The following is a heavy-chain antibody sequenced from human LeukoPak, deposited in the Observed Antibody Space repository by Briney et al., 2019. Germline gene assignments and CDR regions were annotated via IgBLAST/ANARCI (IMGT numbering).Heavy chain of an antibody. Sequence: SETLSLTSTVSGGSINSYYWSWIRQPAGRGLEWIGRIYTTGSTNYNPSLKSRVTMSVDTSKNQFSLKLSSVTAADTAVYYCARDPLHFYDSVGSSFDSWGQGTLVTVSS. J-gene: IGHJ5*01. CDR3: ARDPLHFYDSVGSSFDS. CDR1: GGSINSYY. V-gene: IGHV4-4*07. D-gene: IGHD3-22*01. CDR2: IYTTGST.